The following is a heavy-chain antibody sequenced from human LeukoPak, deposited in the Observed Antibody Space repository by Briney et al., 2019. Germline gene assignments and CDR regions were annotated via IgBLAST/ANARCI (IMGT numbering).Heavy chain of an antibody. V-gene: IGHV3-21*01. D-gene: IGHD3-16*01. J-gene: IGHJ4*02. Sequence: GGSLRLSCAASGFTFSSYSMNWVRQAPGKGLEWVSSISSSSSYIYYADSVKGRFTISRDNAKNSLYLQMNSLRAEDTAVYYCARDVWGDPRGNYFDYWGQGTLVTVSS. CDR2: ISSSSSYI. CDR1: GFTFSSYS. CDR3: ARDVWGDPRGNYFDY.